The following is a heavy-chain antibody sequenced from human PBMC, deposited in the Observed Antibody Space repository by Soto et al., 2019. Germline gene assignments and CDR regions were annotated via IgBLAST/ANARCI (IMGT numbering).Heavy chain of an antibody. J-gene: IGHJ2*01. V-gene: IGHV3-74*01. Sequence: EVQLVESGGGLVQPGGSLRLSCAASGFTFSSYWMHWVRQAPGKGLVWVSRINNDGSTTNYADSVKGRFTISRDNAKNTLYLQINSLRAEDTAVYYCARRRGDHQIHWYFALWGRGTLFTVSS. D-gene: IGHD4-17*01. CDR2: INNDGSTT. CDR1: GFTFSSYW. CDR3: ARRRGDHQIHWYFAL.